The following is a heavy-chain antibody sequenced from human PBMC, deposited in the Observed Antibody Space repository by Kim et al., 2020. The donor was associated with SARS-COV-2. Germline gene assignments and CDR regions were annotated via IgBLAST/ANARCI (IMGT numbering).Heavy chain of an antibody. V-gene: IGHV1-46*01. J-gene: IGHJ4*02. D-gene: IGHD3-3*01. Sequence: QKFQGRVTMTRDTSTSTVYMELSSLRSEDTAVYYCARETNRFLEWLSFDYWGQGTLVTVSS. CDR3: ARETNRFLEWLSFDY.